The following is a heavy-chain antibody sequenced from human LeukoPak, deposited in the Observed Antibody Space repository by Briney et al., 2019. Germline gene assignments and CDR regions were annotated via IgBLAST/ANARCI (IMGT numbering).Heavy chain of an antibody. CDR3: ARETYDSALDY. D-gene: IGHD3-22*01. J-gene: IGHJ4*02. Sequence: PGRSLRLSCAASGFTFSSYAMHWVRQAPGKGLEWVAVISYDGSNKYYADSVKGRFTISRDNSKNTLYLQMNSLRAEDTAVYYCARETYDSALDYWGQGTLVTVSS. CDR1: GFTFSSYA. V-gene: IGHV3-30-3*01. CDR2: ISYDGSNK.